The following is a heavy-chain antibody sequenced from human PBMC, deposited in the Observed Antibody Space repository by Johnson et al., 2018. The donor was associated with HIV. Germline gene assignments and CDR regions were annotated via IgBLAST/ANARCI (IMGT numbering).Heavy chain of an antibody. CDR1: GFTVSSNY. CDR3: AGDTGERQPAYLYAFDI. J-gene: IGHJ3*02. V-gene: IGHV3-66*01. Sequence: VQLVESGGGVVQPGRSLRLSCAASGFTVSSNYMSWVRQAPGKGLEWVSVIYSGGSTYYADSVKGRFTISRDNAKNSLYLQMNSLRAEDTAVYYCAGDTGERQPAYLYAFDIWGQGTMVTVSS. CDR2: IYSGGST. D-gene: IGHD1-1*01.